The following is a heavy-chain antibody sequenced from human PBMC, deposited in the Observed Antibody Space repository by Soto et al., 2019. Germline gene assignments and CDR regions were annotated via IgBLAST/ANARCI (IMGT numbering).Heavy chain of an antibody. D-gene: IGHD6-13*01. CDR3: ARVRAAAGTFSWYFDL. CDR2: IIPIFGTA. CDR1: GGTFSSYA. J-gene: IGHJ2*01. Sequence: QVQLVQSGAEVKKPGSSVKVSCKASGGTFSSYAISWVRQAPGQGLEWMGGIIPIFGTANYAQKFQGRVTSTXXEXTXXASMELSSRRSEDTAVYYCARVRAAAGTFSWYFDLWGRGTLVTVSS. V-gene: IGHV1-69*05.